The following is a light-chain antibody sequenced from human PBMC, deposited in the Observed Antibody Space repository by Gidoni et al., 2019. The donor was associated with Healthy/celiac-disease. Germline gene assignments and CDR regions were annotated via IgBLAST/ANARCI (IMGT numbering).Light chain of an antibody. J-gene: IGKJ1*01. Sequence: PSSRSASVGDRFTITCRASQSISSYVNWYQQKPGKAPKLLIYAASSLQSGVPSRFSGSGSGTDFTLTISSLQPEDFATYYCQQSYSTPPTFGQGTKVEIK. CDR3: QQSYSTPPT. CDR2: AAS. CDR1: QSISSY. V-gene: IGKV1-39*01.